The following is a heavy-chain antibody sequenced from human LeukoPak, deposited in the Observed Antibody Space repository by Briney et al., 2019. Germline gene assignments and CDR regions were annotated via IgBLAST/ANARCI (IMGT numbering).Heavy chain of an antibody. CDR3: ARGHPYSGSYYGYVY. CDR2: INHSGST. Sequence: PSETLSLTCAVYGGSFSGYYWSWIRQPPGKGLEWIGEINHSGSTNYNPSLKSRVTISVDTSKNQFSLKLSSVTAADTAVYYCARGHPYSGSYYGYVYWGQGTLVTVSS. D-gene: IGHD1-26*01. CDR1: GGSFSGYY. J-gene: IGHJ4*02. V-gene: IGHV4-34*01.